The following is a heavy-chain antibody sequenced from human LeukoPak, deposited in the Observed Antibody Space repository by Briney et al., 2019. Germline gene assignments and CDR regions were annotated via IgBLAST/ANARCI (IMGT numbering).Heavy chain of an antibody. Sequence: GGSLTLSCAADRFTFSIYSMNWVRQAAGNGLEWVSYISTSSSTIYYASAVKGRFTISRDNAKNSLYLQMNSLRAEDTAVYYCARTDCQYSGGTEDYWGQGTLVTVSS. J-gene: IGHJ4*02. CDR2: ISTSSSTI. CDR3: ARTDCQYSGGTEDY. D-gene: IGHD5-12*01. CDR1: RFTFSIYS. V-gene: IGHV3-48*04.